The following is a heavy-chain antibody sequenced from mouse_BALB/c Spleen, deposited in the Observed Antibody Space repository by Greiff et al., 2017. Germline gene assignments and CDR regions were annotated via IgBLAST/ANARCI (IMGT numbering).Heavy chain of an antibody. CDR2: IYPGDGDT. V-gene: IGHV1-80*01. CDR3: ARRDYYGSSSLFDY. D-gene: IGHD1-1*01. CDR1: GYAFSSYW. Sequence: QVQLQQSGAELVRPGSSVKISCKASGYAFSSYWMNWVKQRPGQGLEWIGQIYPGDGDTNYNGKFKGKATLTADKSSSTAYMQLSSLTSEDSAVYFCARRDYYGSSSLFDYWGQGTTLTVSS. J-gene: IGHJ2*01.